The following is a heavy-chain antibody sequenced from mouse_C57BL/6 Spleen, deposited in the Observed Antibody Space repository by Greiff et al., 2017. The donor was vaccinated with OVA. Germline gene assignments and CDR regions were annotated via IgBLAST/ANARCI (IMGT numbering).Heavy chain of an antibody. CDR1: GFTFSDYG. CDR2: ISSGRSTI. V-gene: IGHV5-17*01. J-gene: IGHJ3*01. D-gene: IGHD2-4*01. Sequence: DVHLVESGGGLVKPGGSLKLSCAASGFTFSDYGMHWVRQAPEKGLEWVAYISSGRSTIYYADTVKGRFTISRDNAKNTLFLQMTSLRSEDTAMYYCAREGLYDYGFAYWGQGTLVTVSA. CDR3: AREGLYDYGFAY.